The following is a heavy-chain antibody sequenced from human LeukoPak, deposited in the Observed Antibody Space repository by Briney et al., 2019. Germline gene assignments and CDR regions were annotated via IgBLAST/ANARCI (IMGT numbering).Heavy chain of an antibody. CDR3: ARDVSDYFDY. CDR2: IWYDGSNK. CDR1: GFTFSSYG. J-gene: IGHJ4*02. D-gene: IGHD5/OR15-5a*01. V-gene: IGHV3-33*01. Sequence: GGSLRLSCAASGFTFSSYGMHWVRQAPAKGLEWVAVIWYDGSNKYYADSVKGRFTISRDNSKNTLYLQMNSLRAEDTAVYFCARDVSDYFDYWGQGILVSVSS.